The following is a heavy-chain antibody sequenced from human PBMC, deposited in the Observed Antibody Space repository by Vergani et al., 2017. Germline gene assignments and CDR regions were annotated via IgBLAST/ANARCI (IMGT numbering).Heavy chain of an antibody. V-gene: IGHV3-21*04. Sequence: EVQLVESGGGLVKPGGSLRLSCAASGFTFSSYSMNWVRQAPGKGLEWVSSISSSSSYIYYADSVKGRFTISRDNAKNSLYLQMNSLRAEDTAVYYCAKGSYDYVWGSSDYWGQGTLVTVSS. CDR3: AKGSYDYVWGSSDY. CDR1: GFTFSSYS. D-gene: IGHD3-16*01. J-gene: IGHJ4*02. CDR2: ISSSSSYI.